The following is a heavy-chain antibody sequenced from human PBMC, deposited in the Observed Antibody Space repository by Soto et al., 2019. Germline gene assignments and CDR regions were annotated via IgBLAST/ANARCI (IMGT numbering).Heavy chain of an antibody. CDR3: ARTVLGPDLLADSFVDYYYYMDV. CDR1: GGSIINFY. Sequence: SETLSLTCTVSGGSIINFYWSWIRQPPWKGLEWIGYVYYTGSTSYNPSLKRRVTFSADSSRGQFSLRLNSVTAADTAVYYCARTVLGPDLLADSFVDYYYYMDVWGQGTTVTVSS. V-gene: IGHV4-59*08. J-gene: IGHJ6*03. CDR2: VYYTGST. D-gene: IGHD3-9*01.